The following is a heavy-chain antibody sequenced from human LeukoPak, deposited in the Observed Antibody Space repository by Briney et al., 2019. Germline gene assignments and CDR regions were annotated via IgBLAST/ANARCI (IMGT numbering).Heavy chain of an antibody. J-gene: IGHJ4*02. Sequence: GGSLRLSCAASGFTFSSYWMHWVRQAPGKGLVWVSRINSDGSSTSYADSVKGRFTISRDNAKNTLYMQMNSLRAEDTAVYYCARDGYSGYDYFDYWGQGTLVTVSS. CDR3: ARDGYSGYDYFDY. CDR1: GFTFSSYW. V-gene: IGHV3-74*01. D-gene: IGHD5-12*01. CDR2: INSDGSST.